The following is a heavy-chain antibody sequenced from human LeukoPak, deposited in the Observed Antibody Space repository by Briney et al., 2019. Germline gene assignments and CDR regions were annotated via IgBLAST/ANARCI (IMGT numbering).Heavy chain of an antibody. V-gene: IGHV3-48*03. CDR3: ASAGWFGEGYFDY. CDR1: GFTFSSYE. CDR2: ISSSGSTI. Sequence: PGGSLRLSCAASGFTFSSYEMNWVRQAPGKGLEWVSYISSSGSTIYYADSVKGRFTISRDNAKNSLYLQMNSLGAEDTAVYYCASAGWFGEGYFDYWGQGTLVTVSS. J-gene: IGHJ4*02. D-gene: IGHD3-10*01.